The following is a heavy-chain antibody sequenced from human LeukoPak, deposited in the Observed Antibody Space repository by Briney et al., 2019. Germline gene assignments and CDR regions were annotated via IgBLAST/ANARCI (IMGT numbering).Heavy chain of an antibody. Sequence: GASVKVSCKASGYTFTRCYMHWVRQAPGQGLEWMGWINPNSGGTKYAQKFQGRVTMTRDTSISTAYMELSRLRSNDTAVYYCARVGSSGSNDYWGQGTLVTVSS. CDR2: INPNSGGT. V-gene: IGHV1-2*02. CDR3: ARVGSSGSNDY. CDR1: GYTFTRCY. D-gene: IGHD3-22*01. J-gene: IGHJ4*02.